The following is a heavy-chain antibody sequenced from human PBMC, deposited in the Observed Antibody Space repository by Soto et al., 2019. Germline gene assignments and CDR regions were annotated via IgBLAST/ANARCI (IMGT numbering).Heavy chain of an antibody. CDR3: ARGRRRITIFGVVISYGMDV. CDR1: GFTFSSYE. D-gene: IGHD3-3*01. V-gene: IGHV3-48*03. CDR2: ISSSGSTI. J-gene: IGHJ6*02. Sequence: AGGSLRLSCAASGFTFSSYEMKWVRQAPGKGLEWVSYISSSGSTIYYADSVKGRFTISRDNAKNSLYLQMNSLRAEDTAVYYCARGRRRITIFGVVISYGMDVWGQGTTVTVSS.